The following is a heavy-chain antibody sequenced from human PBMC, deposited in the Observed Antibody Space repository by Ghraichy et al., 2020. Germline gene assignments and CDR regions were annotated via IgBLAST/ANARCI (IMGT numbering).Heavy chain of an antibody. Sequence: SETLSLTCTVSGGSVSGYYWSWIRQSPEKGLEWIAYIYYTGKTNYNPSLKSRATISVDTSKNQFSLELTSVTAADTAVYYCARGHFNFQHWGQGTTVTVSS. J-gene: IGHJ1*01. CDR1: GGSVSGYY. CDR2: IYYTGKT. D-gene: IGHD3-3*02. V-gene: IGHV4-59*02. CDR3: ARGHFNFQH.